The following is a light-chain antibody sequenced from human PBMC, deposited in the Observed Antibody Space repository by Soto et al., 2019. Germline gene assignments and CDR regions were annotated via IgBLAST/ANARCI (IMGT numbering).Light chain of an antibody. CDR2: AAS. CDR3: QKYNSAPLT. V-gene: IGKV1-27*01. CDR1: LGIIDY. J-gene: IGKJ4*01. Sequence: DIEMTQSPSSLSASVGDRVTITCRASLGIIDYLALYQQKPGKVPKLLIYAASTLQTGVPSLFSGSGSRTEFTRAIRNLQPEDVATYYCQKYNSAPLTCVGGNKVEIK.